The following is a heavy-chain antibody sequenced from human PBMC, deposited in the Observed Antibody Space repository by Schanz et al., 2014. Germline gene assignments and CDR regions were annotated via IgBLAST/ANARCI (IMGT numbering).Heavy chain of an antibody. CDR2: FNDGGVNK. D-gene: IGHD3-9*01. J-gene: IGHJ5*02. Sequence: EVQLVESGGGVARPGGSLRLSCAASGFTFENYALTWVRQVPGKGLEWVSSFNDGGVNKYYADSVKGRFTISSDNSKSTLYLQMSSLRADDTAVYYCAKAADWPVTRFDPWGQGTLVTVSS. CDR1: GFTFENYA. CDR3: AKAADWPVTRFDP. V-gene: IGHV3-23*04.